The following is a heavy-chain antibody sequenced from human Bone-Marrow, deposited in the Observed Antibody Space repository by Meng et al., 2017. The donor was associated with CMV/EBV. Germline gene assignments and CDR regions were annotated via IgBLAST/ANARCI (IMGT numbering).Heavy chain of an antibody. J-gene: IGHJ6*02. CDR1: GGSISSSSYY. CDR2: IYYSGST. V-gene: IGHV4-39*07. D-gene: IGHD3-3*01. Sequence: SETLSLTCTVSGGSISSSSYYWGWIRQPPGKGLEWIGSIYYSGSTYYNPSLKRRVTISVDTSKNQFSLKLSSVTAADTAVYYCARDDAYYDFWSGYYYYYGMDVWGQGTTVTVSS. CDR3: ARDDAYYDFWSGYYYYYGMDV.